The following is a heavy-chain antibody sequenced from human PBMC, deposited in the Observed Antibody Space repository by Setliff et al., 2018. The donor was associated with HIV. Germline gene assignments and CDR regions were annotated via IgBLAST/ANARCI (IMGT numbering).Heavy chain of an antibody. CDR1: GGTFSTYT. J-gene: IGHJ3*02. V-gene: IGHV1-69*08. CDR3: ARSVWAVVVPTDQAVDAFAI. CDR2: IIPIFGTP. D-gene: IGHD2-2*01. Sequence: GASVKVSCKTSGGTFSTYTIAWVRQAPGQGLEWMGRIIPIFGTPNYAQKFQGRVTITADKSTSTVYLDLRSLTSEDTAMYYCARSVWAVVVPTDQAVDAFAIWGQGTMVT.